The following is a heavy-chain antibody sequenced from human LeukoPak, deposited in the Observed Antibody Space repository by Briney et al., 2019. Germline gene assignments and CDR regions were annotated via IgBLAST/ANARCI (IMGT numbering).Heavy chain of an antibody. D-gene: IGHD3-22*01. J-gene: IGHJ4*02. CDR1: GYTFTSYY. CDR2: INPSGGST. V-gene: IGHV1-46*01. CDR3: ARDLNSYYYDSSGYPDY. Sequence: ASVKVSCKASGYTFTSYYMHWVRQAPGQGLEWMGIINPSGGSTSYAQKFQGRVTMTRDTSTSTVYMELSSLRSEDTAVYYCARDLNSYYYDSSGYPDYWGQGTLVTVSS.